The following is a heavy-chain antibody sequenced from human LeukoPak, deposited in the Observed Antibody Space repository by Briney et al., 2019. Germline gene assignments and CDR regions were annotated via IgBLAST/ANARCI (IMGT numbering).Heavy chain of an antibody. J-gene: IGHJ3*02. V-gene: IGHV3-23*01. Sequence: GGSLRLSCAASGFTFSDYAMSWVRQAPGKGLEWVATISASGTTTYYADSVQGRFAISRDNSKNILYLQLSSLRAEDTAVYYCARGVERPREAAAFDIWGQGTVVTVSS. CDR3: ARGVERPREAAAFDI. D-gene: IGHD1-1*01. CDR1: GFTFSDYA. CDR2: ISASGTTT.